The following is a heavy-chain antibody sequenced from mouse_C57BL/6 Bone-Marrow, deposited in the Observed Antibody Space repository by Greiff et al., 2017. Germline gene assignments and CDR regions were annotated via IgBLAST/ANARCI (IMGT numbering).Heavy chain of an antibody. CDR3: ARRYGSSYVWFAY. D-gene: IGHD1-1*01. Sequence: EVKLMESGGGLVQPGGSLKLSCAASGFTFSDYYMYWVRQTPEKRLEWVAYISNGGGSTYYPDTVKGRFTISRDNAKNTLYLQMSRLKSEDTAMYYCARRYGSSYVWFAYWGQGTLVTVSA. V-gene: IGHV5-12*01. CDR1: GFTFSDYY. J-gene: IGHJ3*01. CDR2: ISNGGGST.